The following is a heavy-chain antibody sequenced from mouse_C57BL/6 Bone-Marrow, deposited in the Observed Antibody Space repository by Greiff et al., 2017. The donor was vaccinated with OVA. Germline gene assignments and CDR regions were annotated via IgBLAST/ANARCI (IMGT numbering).Heavy chain of an antibody. CDR3: TTYYYGSSYGDY. V-gene: IGHV14-1*01. J-gene: IGHJ2*01. CDR1: GFNIKDYY. D-gene: IGHD1-1*01. Sequence: EVQLQQSGAELVRPGASVKLSCTASGFNIKDYYMHWVKQRPEQGLEWIGRIDPAGGDTEYAPKFQGKATMTADTSSNTAYLQLSSLTSEDTAVYYCTTYYYGSSYGDYWGQGTTLTVSS. CDR2: IDPAGGDT.